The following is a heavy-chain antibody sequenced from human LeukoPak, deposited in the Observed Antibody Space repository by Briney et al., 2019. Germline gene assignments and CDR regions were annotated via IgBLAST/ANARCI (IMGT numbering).Heavy chain of an antibody. V-gene: IGHV3-23*01. CDR3: AKKEGDTYFSWYMDV. J-gene: IGHJ6*03. CDR2: IIGSGRTT. D-gene: IGHD2-21*01. CDR1: GFTFRSFA. Sequence: RAGGSLRLSCAASGFTFRSFAMSWVRQAPGKGLEWVSGIIGSGRTTFYADSVKGRFTISRDNSKNTLNLQMNSLRAEDTAIYYCAKKEGDTYFSWYMDVWGKGTTVTVSS.